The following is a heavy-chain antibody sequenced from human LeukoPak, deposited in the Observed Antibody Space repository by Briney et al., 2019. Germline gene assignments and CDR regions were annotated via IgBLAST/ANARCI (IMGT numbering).Heavy chain of an antibody. Sequence: SQTLSLTCAVSGGSISSGGYSWSWIRQPPRKGLEWIGYIYHSGSTYYNPSLKSRVTISVDRSKNQFSLKLSSVTAADTAVYYCARGRTTVTTKVKDYGMDVWGQGTTVTVSS. V-gene: IGHV4-30-2*01. D-gene: IGHD4-17*01. CDR2: IYHSGST. J-gene: IGHJ6*02. CDR3: ARGRTTVTTKVKDYGMDV. CDR1: GGSISSGGYS.